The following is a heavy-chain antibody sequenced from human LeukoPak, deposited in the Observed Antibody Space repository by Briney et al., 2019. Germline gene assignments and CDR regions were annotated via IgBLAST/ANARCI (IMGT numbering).Heavy chain of an antibody. Sequence: PGGSPRLSCAASGFTFSDYHMSWIRQAPGKGLEWVSYISSSGSTIYYADSVKGRFTISRDNAKNSLYLQMNSLRAEDTAVYYCARGLWFGESVFGYWGQGTLVTVSS. D-gene: IGHD3-10*01. CDR1: GFTFSDYH. J-gene: IGHJ4*02. V-gene: IGHV3-11*01. CDR3: ARGLWFGESVFGY. CDR2: ISSSGSTI.